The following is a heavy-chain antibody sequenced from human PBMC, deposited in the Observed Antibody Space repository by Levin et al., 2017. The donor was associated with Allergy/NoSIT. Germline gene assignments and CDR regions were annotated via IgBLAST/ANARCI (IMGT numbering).Heavy chain of an antibody. CDR3: ARGGSGWYNWFDP. CDR1: GGSVSSGRYY. Sequence: SQTLSLTCAVSGGSVSSGRYYWSWIRQPPEKGLEWIAYIYYDGSTNYNPSLKSRVTILLDTSKNHFSLKLSSVTAADTAVYYCARGGSGWYNWFDPWGQGTLVTVSS. CDR2: IYYDGST. V-gene: IGHV4-61*03. D-gene: IGHD6-19*01. J-gene: IGHJ5*02.